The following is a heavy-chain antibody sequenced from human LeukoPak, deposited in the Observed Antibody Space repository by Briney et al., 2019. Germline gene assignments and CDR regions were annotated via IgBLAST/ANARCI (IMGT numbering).Heavy chain of an antibody. Sequence: SETLSLTCTVSGGSISSYYWSWIRQPPGKGLEWIGYIYYSGSTNYNPSLKSRVTISVGTSKNQFSLKLSSVTAADTGVYYCARGRGTALDYWGQGTLVTVSS. CDR3: ARGRGTALDY. CDR2: IYYSGST. CDR1: GGSISSYY. J-gene: IGHJ4*02. D-gene: IGHD3-16*01. V-gene: IGHV4-59*01.